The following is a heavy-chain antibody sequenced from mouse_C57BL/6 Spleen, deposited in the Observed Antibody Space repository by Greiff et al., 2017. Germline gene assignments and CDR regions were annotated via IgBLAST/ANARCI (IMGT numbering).Heavy chain of an antibody. CDR1: EYEFPSHD. J-gene: IGHJ4*01. CDR2: INSDGGST. CDR3: ARKRIHAMDY. Sequence: DVKLVESGGGLVQPGESLTLSCASNEYEFPSHDMSWVRKTPEKRLELVAAINSDGGSTYYPDTMERRFIISRDNTKKTLYLQMSSLRSEDTALYYCARKRIHAMDYWGQGTSVTVSS. V-gene: IGHV5-2*01.